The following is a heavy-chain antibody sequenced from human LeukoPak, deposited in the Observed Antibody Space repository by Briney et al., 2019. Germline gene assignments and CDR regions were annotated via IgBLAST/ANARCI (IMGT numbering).Heavy chain of an antibody. CDR2: VSHDGRNQ. Sequence: GGSLRLSCAASGFTFSNYAMHWVRQAPGKGLEWVAIVSHDGRNQYYAESVKGRFTISRDNSKNTLYLQMNSLRAEDTAVYYCARDHALLWFGELLDAFDIWGQGTMVTVSS. D-gene: IGHD3-10*01. J-gene: IGHJ3*02. CDR1: GFTFSNYA. CDR3: ARDHALLWFGELLDAFDI. V-gene: IGHV3-30*04.